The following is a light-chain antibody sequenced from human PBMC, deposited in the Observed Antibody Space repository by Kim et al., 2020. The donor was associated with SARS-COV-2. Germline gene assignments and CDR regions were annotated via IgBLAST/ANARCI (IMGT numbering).Light chain of an antibody. CDR1: SSDVGGYNY. V-gene: IGLV2-14*03. J-gene: IGLJ3*02. CDR3: SSYASSSTWM. Sequence: QSITISCSGTSSDVGGYNYVSWYQQHPGKAPKLMIYDVSNRPSGVSNRFSGSKSGNTASLTISGLQAEDGADYYCSSYASSSTWMFGGGTQLTVL. CDR2: DVS.